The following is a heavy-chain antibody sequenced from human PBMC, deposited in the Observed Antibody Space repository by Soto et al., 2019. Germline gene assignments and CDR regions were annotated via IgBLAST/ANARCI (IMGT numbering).Heavy chain of an antibody. V-gene: IGHV5-10-1*01. CDR3: ARQIYDSDTGPNFQYYFDS. Sequence: LKISCKGSGYIFAGYWITWVRQKPGKGLEWMGRIDPSDSQTYYSPSFRGHVTISVTKSITTVFLQWSSLRASDTAMYYCARQIYDSDTGPNFQYYFDSWGQGTPVTVSS. D-gene: IGHD3-22*01. CDR1: GYIFAGYW. J-gene: IGHJ4*02. CDR2: IDPSDSQT.